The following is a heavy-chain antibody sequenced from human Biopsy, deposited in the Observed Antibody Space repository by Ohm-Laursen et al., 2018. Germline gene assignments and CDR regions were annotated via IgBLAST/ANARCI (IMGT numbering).Heavy chain of an antibody. Sequence: SDTLSLTCTVSGGSISSGGSYWSWIRQRPGKGLEWIGYIFNSANTYYNPSLKNLITISGDTSKNQFSLKLNSVTAADTAVYYRARGDYFDSNGYFWFDPWGQGTLVTVSS. CDR3: ARGDYFDSNGYFWFDP. J-gene: IGHJ5*02. CDR1: GGSISSGGSY. D-gene: IGHD3-22*01. CDR2: IFNSANT. V-gene: IGHV4-31*01.